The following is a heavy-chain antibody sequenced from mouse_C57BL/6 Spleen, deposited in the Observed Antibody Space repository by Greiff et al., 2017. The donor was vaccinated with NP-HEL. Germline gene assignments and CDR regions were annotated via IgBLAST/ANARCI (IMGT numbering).Heavy chain of an antibody. Sequence: EVHLVESGGGLVQPGGSLSLSCAASGFTFTDYYMSWVRQPPGKALEWLGFIRNKANGYTTEYSASVKGRFTISRDNSQSILYLQMNALRAEDSATYYCARYTVGHRYFDVWGTGTTVTVSS. D-gene: IGHD3-3*01. CDR3: ARYTVGHRYFDV. J-gene: IGHJ1*03. CDR2: IRNKANGYTT. CDR1: GFTFTDYY. V-gene: IGHV7-3*01.